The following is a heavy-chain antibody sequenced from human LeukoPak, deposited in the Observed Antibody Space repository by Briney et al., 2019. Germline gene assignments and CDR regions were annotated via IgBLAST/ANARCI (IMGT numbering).Heavy chain of an antibody. Sequence: PSETLSLTCTVSGGSISIRSYYWGWIRQPPGKGLEWIGSIYYSGSTYYNPSLKSRVTISVDTSKNQFSLKLSSVTAADTAVYYCARVKPQGGWYWDYYYYYYMDVWGKGTTVTVSS. CDR2: IYYSGST. J-gene: IGHJ6*03. D-gene: IGHD6-19*01. V-gene: IGHV4-39*07. CDR1: GGSISIRSYY. CDR3: ARVKPQGGWYWDYYYYYYMDV.